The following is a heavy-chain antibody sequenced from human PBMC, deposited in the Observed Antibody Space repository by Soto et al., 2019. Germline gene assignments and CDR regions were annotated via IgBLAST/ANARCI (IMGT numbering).Heavy chain of an antibody. CDR1: GYTFANHW. CDR3: ARRHGYSYDFDY. V-gene: IGHV5-10-1*01. Sequence: GECLKISCNCSGYTFANHWISWVRQKPGQGLEWMGRIDPSDSRTKYNPSFEGHVTISVDKSIGATFLQWSSLEASDTAVYYCARRHGYSYDFDYWGQGTLVTVSS. CDR2: IDPSDSRT. D-gene: IGHD5-18*01. J-gene: IGHJ4*02.